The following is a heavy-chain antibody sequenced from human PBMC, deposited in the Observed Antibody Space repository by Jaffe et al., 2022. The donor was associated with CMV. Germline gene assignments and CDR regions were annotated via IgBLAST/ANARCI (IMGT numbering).Heavy chain of an antibody. J-gene: IGHJ4*02. CDR2: ISANGDST. D-gene: IGHD6-6*01. Sequence: EVQLLESGGGLVQPGESLRLSCAASGFTFSTYAMNWVRQTPRKGLEWVSAISANGDSTYYTDSVKGRFTISRDNSRNTLYLQMNSLRAEDTAIYYCAVPGSKMLVKPFDFWGQGTLVTVSS. CDR1: GFTFSTYA. V-gene: IGHV3-23*01. CDR3: AVPGSKMLVKPFDF.